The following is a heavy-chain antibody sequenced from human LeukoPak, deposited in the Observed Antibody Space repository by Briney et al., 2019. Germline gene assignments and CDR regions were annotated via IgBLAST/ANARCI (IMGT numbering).Heavy chain of an antibody. CDR3: ARVGLYYDSSGRDWYFDL. J-gene: IGHJ2*01. Sequence: ASVKVSCKASGYTFTSYGISWVRQAPGQGLERMGWISAYNGNTNYAQKLQGRVTMTTDTSTSTAYMELRSLRSDDTAVYYCARVGLYYDSSGRDWYFDLWGRGTLVTVSS. D-gene: IGHD3-22*01. CDR2: ISAYNGNT. CDR1: GYTFTSYG. V-gene: IGHV1-18*01.